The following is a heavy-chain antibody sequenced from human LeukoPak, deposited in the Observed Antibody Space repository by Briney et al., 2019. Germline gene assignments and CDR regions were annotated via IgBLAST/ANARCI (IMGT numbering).Heavy chain of an antibody. Sequence: ASVKVSCKASGYTFTGYYMHWVRQAPGQGLEWMGWINPNSGGTNYAQKFQGRVTMTRDTSISTAYMELSRLRSDDTAVYYCARDYPEYTWNDVGGINWFDPWGQGTLVTVSS. CDR1: GYTFTGYY. CDR2: INPNSGGT. CDR3: ARDYPEYTWNDVGGINWFDP. J-gene: IGHJ5*02. V-gene: IGHV1-2*02. D-gene: IGHD1-20*01.